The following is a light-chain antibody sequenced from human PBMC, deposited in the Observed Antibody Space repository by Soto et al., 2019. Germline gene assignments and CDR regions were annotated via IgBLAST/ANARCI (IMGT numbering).Light chain of an antibody. V-gene: IGLV1-44*01. CDR2: RDN. J-gene: IGLJ3*02. CDR1: SSNIGSNT. Sequence: LTQPPSASGTPGQRVTISCSGGSSNIGSNTVHWYQQVPGTAPKLLIYRDNQRPSGVPDRFSVSKSGTSASLAISGLQSEDEADYYCEAWDDSLNGPLFGGGTKLTVL. CDR3: EAWDDSLNGPL.